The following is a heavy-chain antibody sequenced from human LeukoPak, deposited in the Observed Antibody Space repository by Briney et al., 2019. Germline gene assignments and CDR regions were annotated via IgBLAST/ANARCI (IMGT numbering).Heavy chain of an antibody. CDR3: AKDWALYRDYVAYFES. Sequence: GTSLRLSCAASGFTFSSYAMHWVRQAPGKGLEWEAVIRYDGSDKYYGDSVKGRFTISRDNSKNTLYLQMNSLRPEDTAVYYCAKDWALYRDYVAYFESWGQGTLVTVSS. CDR2: IRYDGSDK. J-gene: IGHJ5*01. D-gene: IGHD4-17*01. V-gene: IGHV3-30*18. CDR1: GFTFSSYA.